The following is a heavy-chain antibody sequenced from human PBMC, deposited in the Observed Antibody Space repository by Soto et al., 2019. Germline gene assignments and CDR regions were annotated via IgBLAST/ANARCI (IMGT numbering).Heavy chain of an antibody. CDR3: ARLLVPYCGGDCFSGFDY. Sequence: ASVKVSCTASGYTFSNYYIHWVRQAPGQGLEWMGILNPSGGSAKYAQKLQGRVTLTRDTSTSTVYMELSSLRSEDTAVYYCARLLVPYCGGDCFSGFDYWGQGTPVTVSS. V-gene: IGHV1-46*01. CDR1: GYTFSNYY. D-gene: IGHD2-21*02. J-gene: IGHJ4*02. CDR2: LNPSGGSA.